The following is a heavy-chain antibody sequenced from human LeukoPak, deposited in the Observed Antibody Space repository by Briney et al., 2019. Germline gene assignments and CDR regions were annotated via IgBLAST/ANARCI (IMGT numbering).Heavy chain of an antibody. V-gene: IGHV3-23*01. Sequence: QPGGSLRLSSAASGFTFSNYAMTWVRQAPGKGLEWVSGISGSGGSTYYADSVKGRFTISRDNSKNTLYLQTNSLRAEGTAVYYCAKDLYGGNSGGFDIWGQGTMVTVSS. CDR1: GFTFSNYA. D-gene: IGHD4-23*01. J-gene: IGHJ3*02. CDR3: AKDLYGGNSGGFDI. CDR2: ISGSGGST.